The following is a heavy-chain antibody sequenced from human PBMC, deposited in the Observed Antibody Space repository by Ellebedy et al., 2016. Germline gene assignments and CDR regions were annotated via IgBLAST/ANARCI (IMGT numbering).Heavy chain of an antibody. V-gene: IGHV1-69*13. D-gene: IGHD6-19*01. J-gene: IGHJ4*02. CDR2: IIPVFGVA. Sequence: SVKVSCXASGGTFSSDAISWVRQAPGQGLEWMGGIIPVFGVAYYAQSFQGRVTITADESTGTGYMELSSLTSEDTAVYFCATERGTAVANPDSWGQGTLVTVSS. CDR3: ATERGTAVANPDS. CDR1: GGTFSSDA.